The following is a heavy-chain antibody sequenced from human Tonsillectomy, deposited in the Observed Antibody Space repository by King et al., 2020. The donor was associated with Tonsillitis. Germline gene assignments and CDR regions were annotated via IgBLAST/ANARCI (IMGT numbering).Heavy chain of an antibody. CDR2: ISSSSSYI. V-gene: IGHV3-21*01. D-gene: IGHD4-17*01. CDR1: GFTFSSYS. CDR3: AREDGDYAGWYFDL. J-gene: IGHJ2*01. Sequence: VQLVESGGGLVKPGGSLRLSCAASGFTFSSYSMNWVRQAPGKGLEWVSSISSSSSYIYYADSVKGRFTISRDNAKNSLYLQMDSLRAEDTAVYYCAREDGDYAGWYFDLWGRGTLFTVSS.